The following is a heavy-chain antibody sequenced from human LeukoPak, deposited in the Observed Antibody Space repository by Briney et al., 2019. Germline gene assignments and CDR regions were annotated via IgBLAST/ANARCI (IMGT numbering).Heavy chain of an antibody. D-gene: IGHD6-13*01. CDR1: GGSISSYY. V-gene: IGHV4-59*01. CDR3: ARVVAAAGTPVYYYYYGMDV. Sequence: SETLSLTCTVSGGSISSYYWSWIRQPPGKGLEWIGYIYYSGSTNYNPSLKSRVTISVDTSKNQFSLKLSSVTAADTAVYYCARVVAAAGTPVYYYYYGMDVWGQGTTVTVSS. J-gene: IGHJ6*02. CDR2: IYYSGST.